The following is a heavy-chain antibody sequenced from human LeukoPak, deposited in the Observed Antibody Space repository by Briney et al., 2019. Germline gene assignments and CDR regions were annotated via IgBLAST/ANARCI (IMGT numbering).Heavy chain of an antibody. V-gene: IGHV3-7*01. CDR3: ATSTGGMWVFVY. D-gene: IGHD3-16*01. CDR2: MKQDASEK. J-gene: IGHJ4*02. Sequence: GGSLRLSCAASGFTLCSHWMTWVRRAPGRGLEWVANMKQDASEKYFVDCVKGRYTISIDNANKQVYLEMNSLRDEESAVYYCATSTGGMWVFVYWGQGTLVTVSS. CDR1: GFTLCSHW.